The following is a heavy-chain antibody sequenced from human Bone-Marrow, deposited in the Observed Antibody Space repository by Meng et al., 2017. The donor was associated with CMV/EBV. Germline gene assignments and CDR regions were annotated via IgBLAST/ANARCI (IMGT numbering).Heavy chain of an antibody. CDR2: IIGSGAAT. CDR1: GFSFSSNA. D-gene: IGHD5-12*01. J-gene: IGHJ4*02. Sequence: GESLKISCAASGFSFSSNAMRWVRQAPGKGLEWVSFIIGSGAATFYADSVKGRFTISRDNSKNTLYLQMHSLRAEDTAVYYCAKDRSFLNIGLKFSDYRGQGTLVTVYS. V-gene: IGHV3-23*01. CDR3: AKDRSFLNIGLKFSDY.